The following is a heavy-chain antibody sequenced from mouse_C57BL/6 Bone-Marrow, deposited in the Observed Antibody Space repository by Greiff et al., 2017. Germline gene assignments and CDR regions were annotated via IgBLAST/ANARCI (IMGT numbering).Heavy chain of an antibody. V-gene: IGHV5-17*01. D-gene: IGHD2-4*01. J-gene: IGHJ2*01. Sequence: EVKLVESGGGLVKPGGSLKLSCAASGFTFSDYGMHWVRQAPEKGLEWVAYISSGSSTIYYADTVKGRFTISRDNAKNTLFLQMTSLRSEDTAMYYCARKEMIRNYFDYWGQGTTLTVSS. CDR3: ARKEMIRNYFDY. CDR1: GFTFSDYG. CDR2: ISSGSSTI.